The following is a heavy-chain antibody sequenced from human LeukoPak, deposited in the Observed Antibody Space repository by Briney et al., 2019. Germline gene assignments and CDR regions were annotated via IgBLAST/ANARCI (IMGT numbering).Heavy chain of an antibody. CDR3: ARVAPFDY. Sequence: GGSLRLSCAASGFTFSNYWMTWVRQAPGKGLEWVANINQDGSEKDYVDSVKGRFTISRDNAKNSLYLQMNSLRAEDTAVYYCARVAPFDYWGQGTLVTVSS. J-gene: IGHJ4*02. V-gene: IGHV3-7*01. CDR1: GFTFSNYW. CDR2: INQDGSEK.